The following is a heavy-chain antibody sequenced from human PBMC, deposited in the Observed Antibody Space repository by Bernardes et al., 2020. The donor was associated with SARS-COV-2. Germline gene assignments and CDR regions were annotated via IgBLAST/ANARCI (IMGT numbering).Heavy chain of an antibody. CDR3: ARAPLWFGELLNWFDP. CDR1: GGTFSSYA. V-gene: IGHV1-69*13. D-gene: IGHD3-10*01. Sequence: SVKVSCKASGGTFSSYAITWVRQAPGQGLEWMGGIIPIFGTANYAQKFQGRVTITADESTSTAYMELSRLRSEDMAVYYCARAPLWFGELLNWFDPWGQGTLVTVSS. CDR2: IIPIFGTA. J-gene: IGHJ5*02.